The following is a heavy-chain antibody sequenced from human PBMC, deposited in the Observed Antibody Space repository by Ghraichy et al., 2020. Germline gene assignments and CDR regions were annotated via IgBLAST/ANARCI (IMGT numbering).Heavy chain of an antibody. Sequence: SQTLSLTCAVYGGSFSGYYWSWIRQPPGKGLEGIGEINHSGSTNYNPSLKSRVTISVDTSKNQFSLKLSSVTAADTAVYYCASRRSDYYDTSGYYYYYYGMDVWGQGTTVTVSS. CDR3: ASRRSDYYDTSGYYYYYYGMDV. V-gene: IGHV4-34*01. CDR1: GGSFSGYY. D-gene: IGHD3-22*01. CDR2: INHSGST. J-gene: IGHJ6*02.